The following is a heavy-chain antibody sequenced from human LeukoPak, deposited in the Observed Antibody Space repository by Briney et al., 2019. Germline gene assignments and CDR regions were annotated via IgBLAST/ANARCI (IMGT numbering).Heavy chain of an antibody. D-gene: IGHD1-26*01. CDR2: ISGSGGST. CDR1: GFTFSNYA. CDR3: ARDSGSYLQPTDY. J-gene: IGHJ4*02. V-gene: IGHV3-23*01. Sequence: GGSLRLSCAASGFTFSNYAMSWVRQAPGKGLERVSAISGSGGSTYYADSVKGRFTISRDNSKNTLHLQMNSLRAEDTAVYHCARDSGSYLQPTDYWGQGTLVTVSS.